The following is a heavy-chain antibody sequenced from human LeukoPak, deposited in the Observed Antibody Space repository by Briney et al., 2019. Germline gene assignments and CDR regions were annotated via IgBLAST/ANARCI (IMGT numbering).Heavy chain of an antibody. CDR2: INPSGGST. Sequence: ASVKVSCKASGYTFTSYYMHWVRQAPGQGLEWMGIINPSGGSTSYAKKFQGRVTMTRDMSTSTVYMELSSLRSEDTAVYYCARAPGRTYSSGWYWVGNRDWFDPWGQGTLVTVSS. J-gene: IGHJ5*02. CDR3: ARAPGRTYSSGWYWVGNRDWFDP. D-gene: IGHD6-19*01. CDR1: GYTFTSYY. V-gene: IGHV1-46*01.